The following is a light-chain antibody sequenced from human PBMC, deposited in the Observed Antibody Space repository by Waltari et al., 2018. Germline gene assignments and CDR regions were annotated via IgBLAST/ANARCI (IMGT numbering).Light chain of an antibody. Sequence: DIVMIQSPLSLPVTLGQPASISCTSTESLVYSDGNTYLTWYHQRPGQSPRRLSYGVSIRDSGVPDRFSGSGSDTDFTLTISRVQSEDVGLYYCMQGRDWPYTFGLGTKLEI. V-gene: IGKV2-30*01. CDR1: ESLVYSDGNTY. J-gene: IGKJ2*01. CDR2: GVS. CDR3: MQGRDWPYT.